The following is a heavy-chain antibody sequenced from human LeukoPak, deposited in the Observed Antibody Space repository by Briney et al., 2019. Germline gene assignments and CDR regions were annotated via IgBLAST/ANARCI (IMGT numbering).Heavy chain of an antibody. CDR2: IYYSGST. V-gene: IGHV4-59*08. Sequence: SETLSLTCTVSGGSISGYYYNWIRQPPGKGLEWIGYIYYSGSTNYNPSLKSRVTISVDTSKNQFSLKLSSVTAADTAVYYCARLGSSYSARYFDLWGRGTLVTVSS. CDR3: ARLGSSYSARYFDL. D-gene: IGHD2-15*01. J-gene: IGHJ2*01. CDR1: GGSISGYY.